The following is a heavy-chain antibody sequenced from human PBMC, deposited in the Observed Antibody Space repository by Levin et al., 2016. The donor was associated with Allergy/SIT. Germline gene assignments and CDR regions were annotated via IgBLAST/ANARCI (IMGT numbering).Heavy chain of an antibody. CDR2: IYYSGST. D-gene: IGHD2-2*01. J-gene: IGHJ3*02. V-gene: IGHV4-61*01. CDR3: ARGGGFVVVPADQEAFDI. Sequence: SETLSLTCTVSGGSVSSGSYYWSWIRQPPGKGLEWIGYIYYSGSTNYNPSLKSRVTISVDTSKNQFSLKLSSVTAADTAVYYCARGGGFVVVPADQEAFDIWGQGTMVTVSS. CDR1: GGSVSSGSYY.